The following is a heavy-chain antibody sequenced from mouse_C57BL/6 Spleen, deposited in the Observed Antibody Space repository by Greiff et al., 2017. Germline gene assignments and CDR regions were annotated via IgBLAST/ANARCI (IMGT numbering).Heavy chain of an antibody. CDR3: ARSGYDGSGYAMDY. CDR1: GYTFTSYW. Sequence: VQLQQSGAELVKPGASVKLSCKASGYTFTSYWMHWVKQRPGQGLEWIGMIHPNSGSTNYHEKFKSKATLTVAKSSSTPYMQLSSLTSEAAAVFCCARSGYDGSGYAMDYWGQGTSVTVSS. V-gene: IGHV1-64*01. CDR2: IHPNSGST. J-gene: IGHJ4*01. D-gene: IGHD1-1*01.